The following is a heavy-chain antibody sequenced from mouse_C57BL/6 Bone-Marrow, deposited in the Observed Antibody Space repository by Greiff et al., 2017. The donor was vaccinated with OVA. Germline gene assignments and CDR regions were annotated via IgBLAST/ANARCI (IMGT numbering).Heavy chain of an antibody. D-gene: IGHD2-13*01. V-gene: IGHV1-76*01. Sequence: QVQLQQSGAELVRPGASVKLSCKASGYTFTDYYINWVKQRPGQGLEWIARIYPGSGNTYYNEKFKGKATLTAEKSSSTAYMQLSSLTSEDSAVYCWARREGDYAAGFAYWGQGTLVTVSA. J-gene: IGHJ3*01. CDR3: ARREGDYAAGFAY. CDR1: GYTFTDYY. CDR2: IYPGSGNT.